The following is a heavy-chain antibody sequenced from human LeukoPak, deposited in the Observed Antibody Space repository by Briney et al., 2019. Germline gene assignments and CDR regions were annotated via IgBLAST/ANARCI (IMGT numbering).Heavy chain of an antibody. Sequence: SETLSLTCTVSGGSISSSSYYWGWIRQPPGKGLEWIGSIYYSGSTYYNPSLKSRVTMSVDTSKNQFSLKLSSVTAADTAVYYCARVVVFGVVSSDYYYYYMDVWGKGTTVTVSS. D-gene: IGHD3-3*01. CDR3: ARVVVFGVVSSDYYYYYMDV. J-gene: IGHJ6*03. CDR2: IYYSGST. CDR1: GGSISSSSYY. V-gene: IGHV4-39*07.